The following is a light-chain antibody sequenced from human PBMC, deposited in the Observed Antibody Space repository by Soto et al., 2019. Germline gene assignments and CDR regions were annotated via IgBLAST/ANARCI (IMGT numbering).Light chain of an antibody. Sequence: EMALTQSPGTLSLSTGDISTLSCSSSQSVSNDYVAWVQQKPGQNPRLRSDGASSRATCIPDRFSGRGAGTDCTLTSTSLQSEDFGVYFCQQYKDWPTTFGQGTKLDI. V-gene: IGKV3-20*01. CDR2: GAS. J-gene: IGKJ1*01. CDR3: QQYKDWPTT. CDR1: QSVSNDY.